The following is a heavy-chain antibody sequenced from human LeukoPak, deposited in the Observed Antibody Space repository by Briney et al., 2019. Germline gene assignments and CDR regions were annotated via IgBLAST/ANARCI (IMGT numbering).Heavy chain of an antibody. CDR3: AKYSSSWFYFDY. V-gene: IGHV3-66*01. Sequence: GGSLRLSCAASGFTVSGNYMTWVRQAPGKGLEWVSVIYSDGSTYYADSVKGRFTISRDNLKNTLYVQMNSLRAEDTAVYYCAKYSSSWFYFDYWGQGALVTVSS. D-gene: IGHD2-2*01. J-gene: IGHJ4*02. CDR1: GFTVSGNY. CDR2: IYSDGST.